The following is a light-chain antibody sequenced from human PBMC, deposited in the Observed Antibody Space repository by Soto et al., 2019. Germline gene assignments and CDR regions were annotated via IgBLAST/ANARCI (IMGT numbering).Light chain of an antibody. CDR1: QRISSN. CDR3: QKYNNWPRT. J-gene: IGKJ1*01. CDR2: GAS. V-gene: IGKV3-15*01. Sequence: EIVLTQSPATLPVSPGERATLSCRASQRISSNLAWYQQQPGQAPRLLIYGASTRSTDIPARFSGSGSGTEFSLTISSLQYEDFAVYYCQKYNNWPRTFGQGNKVEIK.